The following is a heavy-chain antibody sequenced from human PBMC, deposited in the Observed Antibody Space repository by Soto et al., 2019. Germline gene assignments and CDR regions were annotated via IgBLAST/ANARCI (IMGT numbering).Heavy chain of an antibody. CDR2: IIPILGIA. J-gene: IGHJ4*02. Sequence: SVKVSCKASGGTFSSYTISWVRQAPGQGLEWMGRIIPILGIANYAQKFQGRVTITADKSTSTAYMELSSLRSEDTAVYYCARARFCSGGSCEFDYWGQGTLVTVSS. CDR3: ARARFCSGGSCEFDY. D-gene: IGHD2-15*01. CDR1: GGTFSSYT. V-gene: IGHV1-69*02.